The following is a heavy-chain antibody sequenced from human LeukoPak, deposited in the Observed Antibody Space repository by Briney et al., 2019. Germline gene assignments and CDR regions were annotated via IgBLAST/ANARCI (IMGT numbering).Heavy chain of an antibody. J-gene: IGHJ4*02. CDR3: ARQSRDGSKTRGYYFDY. CDR2: IYPADSDT. Sequence: GESLKISCQVSGYIFTHYWIGWVRQMPGNGLESMRIIYPADSDTTYSPSFQGQVTISVDKSISTVYLQWSSLKASDTAMYYCARQSRDGSKTRGYYFDYWGQGTLVTVSS. CDR1: GYIFTHYW. V-gene: IGHV5-51*01. D-gene: IGHD3-10*01.